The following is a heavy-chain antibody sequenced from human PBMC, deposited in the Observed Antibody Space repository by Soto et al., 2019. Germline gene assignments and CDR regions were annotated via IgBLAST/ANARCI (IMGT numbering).Heavy chain of an antibody. V-gene: IGHV3-23*01. CDR1: GFAFSSYG. CDR2: TFASGAGT. CDR3: AKGRALLDY. J-gene: IGHJ4*02. Sequence: EVQLLESGGGLVQPGGSLRLSCAASGFAFSSYGMTWVRQAPGKGLEWVSSTFASGAGTYHADSVKGRFTISRDNSKNTLYLQMNSLRAEDTALYYCAKGRALLDYWGQGILVTVSS. D-gene: IGHD3-3*02.